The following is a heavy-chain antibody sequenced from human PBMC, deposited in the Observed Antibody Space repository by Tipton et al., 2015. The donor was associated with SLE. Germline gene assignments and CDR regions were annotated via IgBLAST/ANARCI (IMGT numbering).Heavy chain of an antibody. CDR3: ARGGTGYDVLTGWHYYDY. V-gene: IGHV3-72*01. D-gene: IGHD3-9*01. Sequence: SLRLSCAVSGFTFSDHYMAWVRQAPGKGLEWVGRTRNKLNSYTTEYAASVTGRFIISRDDSKNSLYLQVSSLTTEDTAVYFCARGGTGYDVLTGWHYYDYWGQGTLVTVSS. J-gene: IGHJ4*02. CDR1: GFTFSDHY. CDR2: TRNKLNSYTT.